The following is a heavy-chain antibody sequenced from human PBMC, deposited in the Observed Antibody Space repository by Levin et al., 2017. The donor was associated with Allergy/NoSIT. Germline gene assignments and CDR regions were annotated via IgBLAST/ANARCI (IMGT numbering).Heavy chain of an antibody. CDR1: GFTFSSYA. J-gene: IGHJ4*02. CDR2: ISGSGGST. D-gene: IGHD3-3*01. CDR3: AKANQTTNLEWLVSKVYYFDY. Sequence: GESLKISCAASGFTFSSYAMSWVRQAPGKGLEWVSAISGSGGSTYYADSVKGRFTISRDNSKNTLYLQMNSLRAEDTAVYYCAKANQTTNLEWLVSKVYYFDYWGQGTLVTVSS. V-gene: IGHV3-23*01.